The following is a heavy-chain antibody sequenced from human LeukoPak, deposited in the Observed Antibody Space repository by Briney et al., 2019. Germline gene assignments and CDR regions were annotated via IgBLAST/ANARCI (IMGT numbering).Heavy chain of an antibody. J-gene: IGHJ3*02. V-gene: IGHV4-34*01. CDR1: GXSFSDFY. CDR3: ARWAYSGYENDAFDI. Sequence: SETLSLTCAVYGXSFSDFYWSWIRQPPGKGLEWIGEINDSGSTNYNPSLKSRATISVDTSKKQISLSLVSVTAADTAVYYCARWAYSGYENDAFDIWGQGTMVTVSS. D-gene: IGHD5-12*01. CDR2: INDSGST.